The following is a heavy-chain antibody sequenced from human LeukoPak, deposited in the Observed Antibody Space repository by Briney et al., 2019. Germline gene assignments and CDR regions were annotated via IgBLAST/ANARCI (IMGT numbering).Heavy chain of an antibody. CDR2: IFYGGNT. J-gene: IGHJ4*02. Sequence: SETLSLTCSDSGGSIGGYFWSWIREPPGRGLEWIGYIFYGGNTKYNPSLKSRVAMSADASKNQYSLSLSSVTAADTAIYYCARGRYCAGGGCRLFDFWGQGTLVGVSS. D-gene: IGHD2-8*02. CDR3: ARGRYCAGGGCRLFDF. V-gene: IGHV4-59*01. CDR1: GGSIGGYF.